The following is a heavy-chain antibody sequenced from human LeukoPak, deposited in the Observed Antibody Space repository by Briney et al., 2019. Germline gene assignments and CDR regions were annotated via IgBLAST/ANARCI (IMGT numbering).Heavy chain of an antibody. D-gene: IGHD3-10*01. J-gene: IGHJ6*03. Sequence: RPSETLSLTCSVSNYSISTDYYWGWIRQPPGKGLEWIGTMYHSGSTYYNPSLKSRVTISVDKSKKQFSLKLSSVTAADTAVYYCARSSRYYLGSGGPPGYYYFMDVWGKGTTVTVSS. CDR3: ARSSRYYLGSGGPPGYYYFMDV. CDR1: NYSISTDYY. V-gene: IGHV4-38-2*02. CDR2: MYHSGST.